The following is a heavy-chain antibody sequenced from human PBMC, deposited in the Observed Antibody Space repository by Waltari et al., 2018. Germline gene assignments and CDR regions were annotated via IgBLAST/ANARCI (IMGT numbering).Heavy chain of an antibody. CDR3: ARGRRPAAKAIDAFDI. CDR1: GGTFSSYA. D-gene: IGHD2-2*01. Sequence: QVQLVQSGAEVKKPGSSVKVSCKASGGTFSSYAHSWVRPAPGQGLEWMGGIIPIFGTANYAQKFQGRVTITTDESTSTAYMELSSLRSEDTAVYYCARGRRPAAKAIDAFDIWGQGTMVTVSS. J-gene: IGHJ3*02. V-gene: IGHV1-69*05. CDR2: IIPIFGTA.